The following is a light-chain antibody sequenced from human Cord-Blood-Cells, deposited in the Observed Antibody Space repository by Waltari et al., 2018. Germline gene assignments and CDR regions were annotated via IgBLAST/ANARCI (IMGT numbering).Light chain of an antibody. V-gene: IGLV2-14*01. CDR3: SSYTSSSTVV. CDR1: SSDLGGYNY. Sequence: QSALTQPASVSGSPGQSITIPCTGTSSDLGGYNYVSWYQQHPGKAPKLMIYDVSNRPSGVSNRFSGSKSGNTASLTISGLQAEDEADYYCSSYTSSSTVVFGGGTKLTVL. CDR2: DVS. J-gene: IGLJ2*01.